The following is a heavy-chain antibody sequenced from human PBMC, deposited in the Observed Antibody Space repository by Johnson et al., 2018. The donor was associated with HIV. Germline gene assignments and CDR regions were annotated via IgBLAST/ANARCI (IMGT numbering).Heavy chain of an antibody. CDR2: ISYGGSNK. V-gene: IGHV3-30*18. J-gene: IGHJ3*02. Sequence: QVQLVESGGGLVKPGGSLRLSCAASGFIFSDYYMSWIRQAPGKGLEWVAVISYGGSNKYYADSVKGRFTVSRDNSKNTLYLQMNSLRADDTAVYYCAKESETYGGNIGFQHAFDIWGQGTMVTVSS. D-gene: IGHD4-23*01. CDR1: GFIFSDYY. CDR3: AKESETYGGNIGFQHAFDI.